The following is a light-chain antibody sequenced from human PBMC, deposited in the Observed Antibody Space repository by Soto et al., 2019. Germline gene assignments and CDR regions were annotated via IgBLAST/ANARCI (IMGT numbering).Light chain of an antibody. J-gene: IGKJ4*01. V-gene: IGKV1-16*01. Sequence: DIQMTQSPSSLSASVGDRVTITCRASQDISKWLGWFQQKPGKAPKSLMYATSILQSGVPSRFSGGGFGTEFTLTINSLQPEDFATYYCQQYLTYPSTFGGGTKVEIK. CDR3: QQYLTYPST. CDR2: ATS. CDR1: QDISKW.